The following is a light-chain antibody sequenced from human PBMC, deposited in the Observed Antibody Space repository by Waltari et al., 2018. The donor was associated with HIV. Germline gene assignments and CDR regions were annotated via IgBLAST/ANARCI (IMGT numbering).Light chain of an antibody. CDR1: SSNIGRNS. CDR3: AAWDDSLSGSWV. CDR2: RNK. J-gene: IGLJ3*02. V-gene: IGLV1-47*01. Sequence: QSVMTQPPSASGTPGQRVTISCSGSSSNIGRNSVNWSQQLPGPTPKLLIYRNKQRPSGVPDRFSGSKSGTSASLAISGLRSEDEADYYCAAWDDSLSGSWVFGGGTQVTVL.